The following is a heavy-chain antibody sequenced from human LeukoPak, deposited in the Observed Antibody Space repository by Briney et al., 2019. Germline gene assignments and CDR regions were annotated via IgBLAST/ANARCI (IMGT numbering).Heavy chain of an antibody. Sequence: PSETLSLTCTVSGGSISSYYWSWIRQPPGGGLEWIGYIYYSGSTNYNPSLKRRVTISLDTSKTQFSLKLRSVTAADTAVYYCARSGLDSRYYFGMDVWGQGTTVTVSS. CDR1: GGSISSYY. J-gene: IGHJ6*02. CDR3: ARSGLDSRYYFGMDV. V-gene: IGHV4-59*01. CDR2: IYYSGST. D-gene: IGHD5-12*01.